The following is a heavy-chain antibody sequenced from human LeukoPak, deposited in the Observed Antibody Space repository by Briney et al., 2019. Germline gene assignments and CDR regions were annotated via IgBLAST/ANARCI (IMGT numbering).Heavy chain of an antibody. CDR1: GLTVSSNY. Sequence: GGSLRLSCAASGLTVSSNYVSWVRQAPGKGLVWVSVIHTGGTTYYSDSVKGRFTISRDNSKNTLYLQMNGLTTEDTAVYFCTAGTTSYSSSQNSYDDWGQGTLGTVSS. D-gene: IGHD6-6*01. CDR3: TAGTTSYSSSQNSYDD. V-gene: IGHV3-66*02. CDR2: IHTGGTT. J-gene: IGHJ4*02.